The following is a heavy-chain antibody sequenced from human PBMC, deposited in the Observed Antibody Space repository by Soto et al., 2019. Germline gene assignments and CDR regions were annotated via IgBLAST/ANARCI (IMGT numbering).Heavy chain of an antibody. CDR3: VRVPNWDTEYYADV. CDR1: GASINIEGYY. V-gene: IGHV4-31*03. CDR2: IYDTGST. D-gene: IGHD1-26*01. Sequence: QVQLQESGPGLVKPSQSLSLTCTVTGASINIEGYYWSWIRQHPVKGIEWMGYIYDTGSTFSNPARGSRVSIYKDASQNQFYLKLTSVTAADTAVYFCVRVPNWDTEYYADVWGKGTTVTVSS. J-gene: IGHJ6*03.